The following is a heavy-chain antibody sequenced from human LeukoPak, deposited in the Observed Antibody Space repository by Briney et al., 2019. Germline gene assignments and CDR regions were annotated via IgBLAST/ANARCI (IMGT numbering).Heavy chain of an antibody. Sequence: PGGSLRPSCAASGFTFSNAWMSWVRQAPGKGLEWVGRIRSKTDGGTADHAAPVKGRFTISRDDSNNMLFLEMNSLNTEDTAVYYCSTDLRWELQPKSYWGQGTLVTVSS. CDR1: GFTFSNAW. CDR2: IRSKTDGGTA. CDR3: STDLRWELQPKSY. J-gene: IGHJ4*02. D-gene: IGHD1-26*01. V-gene: IGHV3-15*01.